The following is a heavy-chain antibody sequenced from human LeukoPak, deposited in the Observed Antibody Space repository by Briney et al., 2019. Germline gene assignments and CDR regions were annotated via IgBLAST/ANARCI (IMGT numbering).Heavy chain of an antibody. CDR2: IFHSGSS. CDR3: ASGTIAVAGIFDY. Sequence: SETLSLTCAVSGGSINNNDWWNWWSWVRQPPGKGLEWIGEIFHSGSSNYNPSLKSRVTISVDKSKNQFSLKLSSVTAADTAVYYCASGTIAVAGIFDYWGQGILVTVSS. J-gene: IGHJ4*02. D-gene: IGHD6-19*01. V-gene: IGHV4-4*02. CDR1: GGSINNNDWWNW.